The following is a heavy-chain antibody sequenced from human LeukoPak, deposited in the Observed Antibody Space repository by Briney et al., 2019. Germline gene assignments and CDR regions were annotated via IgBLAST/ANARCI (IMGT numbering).Heavy chain of an antibody. D-gene: IGHD6-13*01. V-gene: IGHV1-2*04. Sequence: GASVKVSCKASGYTFTSYGISWVRQAPGQGLEWMGWINPNSGGTNYAQKFQGWVTMTRDTSISTAYMELSRLRSDDTAVYYCAREWTDIAAAGTAHLHYWGQGTLVTVSS. J-gene: IGHJ4*02. CDR1: GYTFTSYG. CDR3: AREWTDIAAAGTAHLHY. CDR2: INPNSGGT.